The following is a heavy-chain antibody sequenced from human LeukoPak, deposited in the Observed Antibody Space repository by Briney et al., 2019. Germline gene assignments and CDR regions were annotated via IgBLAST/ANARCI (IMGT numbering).Heavy chain of an antibody. CDR1: GFTFSSYS. CDR2: ISSSSSYI. D-gene: IGHD6-19*01. J-gene: IGHJ4*02. V-gene: IGHV3-21*01. CDR3: ARARGSGRLAYFDY. Sequence: PGGSLRLSRAASGFTFSSYSMNWVRQAPGKGLEWVSSISSSSSYIYYADSVKGRFTISRDNAKNSLYLQMNSLRAEDTAVYYCARARGSGRLAYFDYWGQGTLVTVSS.